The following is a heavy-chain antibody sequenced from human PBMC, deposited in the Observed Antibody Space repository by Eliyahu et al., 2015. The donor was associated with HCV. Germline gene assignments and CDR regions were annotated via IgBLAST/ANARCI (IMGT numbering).Heavy chain of an antibody. Sequence: EVQLVESGGGLVXPGGSLRLSCSASGXTFSSXAXHWVRXAPXKGLEXVSAISSNGGSTYYADSVKGRFTISRDNSKNTLYLQMSSLRAEDTAVYYCVKGTEYYYDTSGYRPFDYWGQGTLVTVSS. V-gene: IGHV3-64D*09. D-gene: IGHD3-22*01. CDR3: VKGTEYYYDTSGYRPFDY. CDR1: GXTFSSXA. CDR2: ISSNGGST. J-gene: IGHJ4*02.